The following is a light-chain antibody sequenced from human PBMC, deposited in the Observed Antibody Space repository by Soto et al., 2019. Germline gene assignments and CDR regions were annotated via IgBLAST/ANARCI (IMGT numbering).Light chain of an antibody. V-gene: IGLV2-14*03. Sequence: QSVLTQPASVSGSPGRSITISCTGTTSAESVSWYQQHPGKAPKLIIYDVSNRPSGVSDRFSGSRSGNTASRTISGLQAEDEADYYCSSYTSDITLVFGGGTQLTVL. CDR1: TSAES. CDR2: DVS. J-gene: IGLJ2*01. CDR3: SSYTSDITLV.